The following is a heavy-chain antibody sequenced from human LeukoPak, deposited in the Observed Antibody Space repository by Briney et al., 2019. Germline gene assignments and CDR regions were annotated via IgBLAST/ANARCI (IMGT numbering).Heavy chain of an antibody. V-gene: IGHV3-21*01. CDR1: GFTFSSYT. J-gene: IGHJ3*02. CDR3: AREATDDAFDI. Sequence: GGSLRLSCAASGFTFSSYTMNWIRQAPGKGLEWVSSISSRSNYIYYADSVKGRFTISRDNAKNSLYLQMNSLRAEDTAVYYCAREATDDAFDIWGQGTMVTVSP. CDR2: ISSRSNYI. D-gene: IGHD5-12*01.